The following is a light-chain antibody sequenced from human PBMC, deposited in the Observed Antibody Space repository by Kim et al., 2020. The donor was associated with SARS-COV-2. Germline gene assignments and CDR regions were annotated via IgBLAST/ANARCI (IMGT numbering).Light chain of an antibody. Sequence: QSALTQPASVSGSPGQSITISCTGTSSNVGGSNYVSWYQQHPGKAPKLLIYDVSKRPSGASNRFSGSKSGNTASLTISGLQAEDEADYYCSSYTRSDTYVFGTGTKVTVL. J-gene: IGLJ1*01. V-gene: IGLV2-14*03. CDR1: SSNVGGSNY. CDR3: SSYTRSDTYV. CDR2: DVS.